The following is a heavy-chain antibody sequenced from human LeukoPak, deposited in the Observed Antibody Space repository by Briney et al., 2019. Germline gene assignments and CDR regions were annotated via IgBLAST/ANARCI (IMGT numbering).Heavy chain of an antibody. J-gene: IGHJ4*02. D-gene: IGHD2-2*01. CDR1: VFTFSTYS. Sequence: GGSLRLSCAVSVFTFSTYSMNWVRQAPGEGLEGVSSINSSSRYIYYADSVKGRFTISRDNAKNSLYLQLSSLRAEDTAVYYCARDFAGPCSSSHCYADSWGQGTLVTVSS. CDR3: ARDFAGPCSSSHCYADS. CDR2: INSSSRYI. V-gene: IGHV3-21*01.